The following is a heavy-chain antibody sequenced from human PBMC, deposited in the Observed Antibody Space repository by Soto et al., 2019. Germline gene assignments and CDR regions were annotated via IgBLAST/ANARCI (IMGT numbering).Heavy chain of an antibody. CDR1: GYSFTSYW. J-gene: IGHJ4*02. CDR2: IYPGDSDT. D-gene: IGHD2-15*01. Sequence: GESLKISCKGSGYSFTSYWIGWVRQMPGKGLEWMGIIYPGDSDTRYSPSFQGQVTISADKSISTAYLQWSSLKASDTAMYYCARRQPSESPDEKYCSGGSCYSFYPDYWGQGTLVTVSS. V-gene: IGHV5-51*01. CDR3: ARRQPSESPDEKYCSGGSCYSFYPDY.